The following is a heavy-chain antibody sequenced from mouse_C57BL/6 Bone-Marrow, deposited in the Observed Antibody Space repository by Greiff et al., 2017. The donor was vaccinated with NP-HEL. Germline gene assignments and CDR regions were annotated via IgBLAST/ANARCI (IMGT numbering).Heavy chain of an antibody. Sequence: QVQLQQPGAELVRPGTSVKLSCKASGYTFTSYWMHWVKQRPGQGLEWIGVIDPSDSYTNYNQKFNGKATLTVDTSSSTAYMQLSSLTSEDSAVYYCARSITTEHFDYWGQGTTLTVSS. CDR1: GYTFTSYW. CDR2: IDPSDSYT. CDR3: ARSITTEHFDY. D-gene: IGHD1-1*01. J-gene: IGHJ2*01. V-gene: IGHV1-59*01.